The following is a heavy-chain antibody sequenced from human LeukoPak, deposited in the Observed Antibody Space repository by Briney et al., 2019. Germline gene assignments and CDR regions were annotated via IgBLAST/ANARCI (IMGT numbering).Heavy chain of an antibody. J-gene: IGHJ3*02. Sequence: LEWIGRIYPSGSSNYSPSLKSRVTMSVDTSKNQFSLRLNSVTAADTAVYYCARSPKGAFDIWGQGTMVTVSS. CDR2: IYPSGSS. V-gene: IGHV4-59*10. CDR3: ARSPKGAFDI.